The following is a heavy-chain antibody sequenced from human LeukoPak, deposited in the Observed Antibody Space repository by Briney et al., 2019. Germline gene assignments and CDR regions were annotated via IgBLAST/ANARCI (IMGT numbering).Heavy chain of an antibody. CDR2: IYYSGST. Sequence: SETLSLTCTVSGGSISSYYWSWIRQPPGKGLEWIGYIYYSGSTNYNPSLKSRVTISVDTSKYQFSLKLSSVTAADTAVYYCARVCPYYYDSSGYPYPYFDYWGQGTLVTVSS. J-gene: IGHJ4*02. CDR3: ARVCPYYYDSSGYPYPYFDY. CDR1: GGSISSYY. D-gene: IGHD3-22*01. V-gene: IGHV4-59*01.